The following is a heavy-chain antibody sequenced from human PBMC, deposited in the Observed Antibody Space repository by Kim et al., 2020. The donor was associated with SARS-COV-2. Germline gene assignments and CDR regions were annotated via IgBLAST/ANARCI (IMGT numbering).Heavy chain of an antibody. V-gene: IGHV1-3*01. Sequence: SQTFQGRVTINRDTSASTAYMELSSLLSEDTAVYYCARGTGRMWANFDYWGQGTLVTVSS. J-gene: IGHJ4*02. D-gene: IGHD1-26*01. CDR3: ARGTGRMWANFDY.